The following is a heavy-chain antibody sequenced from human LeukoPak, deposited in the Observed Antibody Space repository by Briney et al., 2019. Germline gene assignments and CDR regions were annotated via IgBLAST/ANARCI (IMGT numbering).Heavy chain of an antibody. CDR2: ISGDGSST. Sequence: GGSLRLSCAASGFTFSRFWMHWVRQVPGKGLVWVSHISGDGSSTSYADSVKGRFTISRDNSKNTLYLQMNSLRAEDTAVYYCAQSGGTDVWGQGTTVTVSS. CDR1: GFTFSRFW. CDR3: AQSGGTDV. J-gene: IGHJ6*02. V-gene: IGHV3-74*01.